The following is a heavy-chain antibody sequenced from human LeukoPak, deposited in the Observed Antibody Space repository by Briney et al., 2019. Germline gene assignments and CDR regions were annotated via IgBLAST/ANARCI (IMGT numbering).Heavy chain of an antibody. J-gene: IGHJ5*01. CDR3: ARDRWFDP. CDR1: GGSISSGGNY. Sequence: PSQTLSLTCTVSGGSISSGGNYWSWIRQHPGKGLEWIGYIYYSGSTYYNPSLKSRVTISLDTSKNQFSLKLTSVTAADTAVYYCARDRWFDPWGQRTLLTVSS. CDR2: IYYSGST. V-gene: IGHV4-31*03.